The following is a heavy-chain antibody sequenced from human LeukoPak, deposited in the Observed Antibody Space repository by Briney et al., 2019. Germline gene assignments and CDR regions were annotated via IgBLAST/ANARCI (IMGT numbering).Heavy chain of an antibody. D-gene: IGHD3-3*01. CDR2: ISAYNGNT. CDR3: ARSPIPYYDFWSGYYHDYYYGMDV. Sequence: ASVKVSCKASGYTFTSYGISWVRQAPGQGLEWMGWISAYNGNTNYAQKLQGRVTMTTDTSTSTAYMELRSLRSDDTAVYYCARSPIPYYDFWSGYYHDYYYGMDVWGQGTTVTVSS. V-gene: IGHV1-18*01. CDR1: GYTFTSYG. J-gene: IGHJ6*02.